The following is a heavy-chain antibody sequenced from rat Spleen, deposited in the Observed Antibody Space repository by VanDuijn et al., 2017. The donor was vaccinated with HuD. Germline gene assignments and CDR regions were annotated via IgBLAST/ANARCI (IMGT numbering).Heavy chain of an antibody. J-gene: IGHJ2*01. D-gene: IGHD1-10*01. CDR1: GFTLSDYY. CDR3: ARPGTTHVFDN. CDR2: INYDGSST. Sequence: EVQLVESGGGLVQPGRSLKLSCAASGFTLSDYYMAWVRQAPTKGLEWVATINYDGSSTYYRDSVKGRFTISRDNAKRTLYLQMNSLRSEDTANYYCARPGTTHVFDNWGQGVMVTVSS. V-gene: IGHV5-29*01.